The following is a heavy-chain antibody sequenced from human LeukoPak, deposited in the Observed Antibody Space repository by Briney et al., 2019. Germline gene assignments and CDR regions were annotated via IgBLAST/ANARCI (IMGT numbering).Heavy chain of an antibody. Sequence: ASVKVSCKASGYTFTGYYMHWVRQAPGQGLEWMAWINPNSGGTNYAQKFQGRVTMTRDTSISTAYMELSRLRSDDTAVYYCARGPSAVVAATQLGYWGQGTLVTVSS. CDR3: ARGPSAVVAATQLGY. V-gene: IGHV1-2*02. J-gene: IGHJ4*02. D-gene: IGHD2-15*01. CDR1: GYTFTGYY. CDR2: INPNSGGT.